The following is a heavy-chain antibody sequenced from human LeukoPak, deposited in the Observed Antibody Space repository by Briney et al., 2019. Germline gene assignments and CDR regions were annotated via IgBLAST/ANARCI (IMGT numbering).Heavy chain of an antibody. CDR3: ARDGDCGGDCHLYGMDV. D-gene: IGHD2-21*02. J-gene: IGHJ6*02. Sequence: TGGSLRLSCAASGFTVSSNYMSWVRQAPGKGLEWVSVIYSGGSTYYADSVKGRFTISRDNSKNTLYLQMNSLRAEDTAVYYCARDGDCGGDCHLYGMDVWGQGTTVTVSS. CDR1: GFTVSSNY. V-gene: IGHV3-66*01. CDR2: IYSGGST.